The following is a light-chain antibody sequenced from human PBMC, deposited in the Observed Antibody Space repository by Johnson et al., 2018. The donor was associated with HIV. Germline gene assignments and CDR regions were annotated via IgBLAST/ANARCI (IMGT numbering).Light chain of an antibody. Sequence: QSVLTQPPSVSAAPGQKVTISCSGSSSNIGNNYVSWYQQLPGRAPTLLIYDTNKRPSGIPDRFSGSKSGTSASLGITGLQTGDEADYYCGTWDSDVSAYVFGTGTKVTVL. CDR3: GTWDSDVSAYV. CDR2: DTN. CDR1: SSNIGNNY. V-gene: IGLV1-51*01. J-gene: IGLJ1*01.